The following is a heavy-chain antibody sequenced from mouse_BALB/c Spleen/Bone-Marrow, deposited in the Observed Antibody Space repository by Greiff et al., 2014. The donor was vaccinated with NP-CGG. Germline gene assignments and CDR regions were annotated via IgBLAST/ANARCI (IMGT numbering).Heavy chain of an antibody. V-gene: IGHV1S29*02. Sequence: EVKVVESGPELVKPGASVKISCKASGYTFTDYNMHWVKQSHGRSLEWIGYIYPYNGGAGYNQKFKSKATLTVDNSSSTAYMEHRSLTSDDSAVYYCARSYGNYDAWFAHWGQGTLVTVSA. CDR1: GYTFTDYN. J-gene: IGHJ3*01. CDR2: IYPYNGGA. CDR3: ARSYGNYDAWFAH. D-gene: IGHD2-1*01.